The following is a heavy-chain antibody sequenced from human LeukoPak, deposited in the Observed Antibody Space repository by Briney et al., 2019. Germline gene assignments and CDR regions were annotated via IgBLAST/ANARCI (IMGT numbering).Heavy chain of an antibody. CDR3: AREATWGQWYFDH. CDR2: IAADGGVK. J-gene: IGHJ4*02. V-gene: IGHV3-30*03. CDR1: AFTFSDHG. Sequence: GTSLRLSCVASAFTFSDHGMDWVRQAPGKGLEWVAVIAADGGVKRYADSVKGRFTLSRDNSKNTLFLQMNSLSVEDTAVYYCAREATWGQWYFDHWGQGTPVTVSS. D-gene: IGHD2-15*01.